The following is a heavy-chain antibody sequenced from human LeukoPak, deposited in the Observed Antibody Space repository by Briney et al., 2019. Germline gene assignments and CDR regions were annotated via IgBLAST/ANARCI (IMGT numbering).Heavy chain of an antibody. Sequence: SQTLSLTCTVSGGSISSGGYYWSWIRQPPGKGLEWIGYIYYSGSTNYNPSLKSRVTISVDTSKNQFSLKLSSVTAADTAVYYCARLGRSYPSYYSYYYAMDVWGQGATVTVSS. CDR2: IYYSGST. J-gene: IGHJ6*02. V-gene: IGHV4-61*08. CDR3: ARLGRSYPSYYSYYYAMDV. D-gene: IGHD1-26*01. CDR1: GGSISSGGYY.